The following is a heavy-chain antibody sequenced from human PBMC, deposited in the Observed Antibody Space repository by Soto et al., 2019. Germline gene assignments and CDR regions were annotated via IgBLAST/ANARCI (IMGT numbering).Heavy chain of an antibody. J-gene: IGHJ5*02. CDR1: GYTFTTYG. D-gene: IGHD5-12*01. CDR3: ARPGYSGYEGWFDP. CDR2: ISAYNKT. V-gene: IGHV1-18*01. Sequence: QVQLVQSGAEVKKPGASVKVSCQASGYTFTTYGISWVRQAPGQGLEWMGWISAYNKTNYAQKVQGRVTMTTDTSTGTAYMELRSLRSDDTAVYYCARPGYSGYEGWFDPWGQGTLVTVSS.